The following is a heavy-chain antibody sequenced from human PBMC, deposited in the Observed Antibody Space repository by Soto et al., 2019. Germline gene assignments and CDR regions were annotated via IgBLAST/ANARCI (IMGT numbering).Heavy chain of an antibody. CDR3: ARGGISSGWYLEHYYYMDV. D-gene: IGHD6-19*01. J-gene: IGHJ6*03. V-gene: IGHV3-11*01. CDR2: ISSSGSTI. Sequence: QVQLEESGGGLVKPGGSLRLSCAASGFTVSDYYMSWIRQAPGKGLECISYISSSGSTIYKADSVQGRFTISRDNAKNSLSLQMNSLRADDTAVYYCARGGISSGWYLEHYYYMDVWGKGTTVTVSS. CDR1: GFTVSDYY.